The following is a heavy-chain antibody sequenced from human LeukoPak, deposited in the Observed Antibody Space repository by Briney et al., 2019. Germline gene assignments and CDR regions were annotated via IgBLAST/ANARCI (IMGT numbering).Heavy chain of an antibody. V-gene: IGHV3-30-3*01. J-gene: IGHJ4*02. CDR3: ARAEWELHFDY. CDR1: GFTFSSYA. CDR2: ISYDGSNK. D-gene: IGHD1-26*01. Sequence: GRSLRLSCAASGFTFSSYAMHWVRQAPGKGLEWVAVISYDGSNKYYSDSVKGRFTISRDNSKNTLYLQMNSLRAEDTAVYYCARAEWELHFDYWGQGTLVTVSS.